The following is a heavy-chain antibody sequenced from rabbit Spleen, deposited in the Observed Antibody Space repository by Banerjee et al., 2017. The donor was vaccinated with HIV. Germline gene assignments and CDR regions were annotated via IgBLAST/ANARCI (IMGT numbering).Heavy chain of an antibody. J-gene: IGHJ4*01. V-gene: IGHV1S45*01. CDR2: IYAGSSGST. CDR3: ARNFDL. CDR1: GFSFNSNYY. Sequence: QQQLVESGGDLVKPEGSLKLSCTASGFSFNSNYYMSWVRQAPGKGLEWIACIYAGSSGSTYYASWAKGRITISKTSSTTVTLQMTSLTAADTATYFCARNFDLWGQGTLVTVS.